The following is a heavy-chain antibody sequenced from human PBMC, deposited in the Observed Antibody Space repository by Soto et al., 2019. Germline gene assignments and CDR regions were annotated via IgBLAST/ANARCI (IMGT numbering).Heavy chain of an antibody. CDR3: AREGYCGGDCWSAFDI. D-gene: IGHD2-21*02. CDR2: ISYDGSNK. J-gene: IGHJ3*02. CDR1: GFTFSSYA. Sequence: QVQLVESGGGVVQPGRSLRLSCAASGFTFSSYAMHWVRQAPGKGLEWVAVISYDGSNKYYADSVKGRFTISRDNSKNTRYLQMNSLRAEDTAVYYCAREGYCGGDCWSAFDIWGQGTMVTVSS. V-gene: IGHV3-30-3*01.